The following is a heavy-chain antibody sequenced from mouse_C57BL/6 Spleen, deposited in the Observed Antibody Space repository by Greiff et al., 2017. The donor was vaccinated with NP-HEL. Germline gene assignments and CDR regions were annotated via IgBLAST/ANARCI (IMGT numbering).Heavy chain of an antibody. CDR1: GFTFSSYA. J-gene: IGHJ3*01. V-gene: IGHV5-4*01. CDR3: EGDQRAY. Sequence: EVKLVESGGGLVKPGGSLKLSCAASGFTFSSYAMSWVRQTPEKRLEWVATISDGGSYTYYPDNVKGRITFSRDNAKNNLYLQMRHLKSEDTAMYSCEGDQRAYWGQGTLVTVSA. CDR2: ISDGGSYT.